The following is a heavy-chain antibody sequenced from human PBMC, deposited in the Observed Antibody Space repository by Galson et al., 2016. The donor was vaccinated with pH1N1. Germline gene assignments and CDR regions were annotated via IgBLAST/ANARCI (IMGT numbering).Heavy chain of an antibody. Sequence: SLRLSCAASGFAFNNYAVHWVRQAPGKGLEWVAIISYEGSDKYYADSVKGRFNISRDNAKNTLYLQMNSLRAGDTAIYYCAREGKRWLQFEALDIWGQGTMVTVSS. D-gene: IGHD5-24*01. CDR3: AREGKRWLQFEALDI. CDR2: ISYEGSDK. CDR1: GFAFNNYA. V-gene: IGHV3-30*04. J-gene: IGHJ3*02.